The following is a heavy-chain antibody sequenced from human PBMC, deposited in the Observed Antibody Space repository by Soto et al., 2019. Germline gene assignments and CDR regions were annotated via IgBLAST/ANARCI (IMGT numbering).Heavy chain of an antibody. CDR1: GGSIRRGGYY. D-gene: IGHD4-17*01. V-gene: IGHV4-31*03. Sequence: SENPSPTRTVSGGSIRRGGYYLSWIPQHPGKGLEWIGYIYYSGSTYYNPSLKSRVTISVDTSKNQFSLKLSSVTAADTAVYYCARERVYGDYFDYWGQGTLVTVSS. CDR2: IYYSGST. J-gene: IGHJ4*02. CDR3: ARERVYGDYFDY.